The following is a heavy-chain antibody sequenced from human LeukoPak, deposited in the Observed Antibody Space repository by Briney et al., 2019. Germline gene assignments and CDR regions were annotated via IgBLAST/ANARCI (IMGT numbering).Heavy chain of an antibody. CDR3: AGIPNMVTFSQFDP. D-gene: IGHD3-16*01. V-gene: IGHV4-59*01. CDR1: GGSISSYY. Sequence: PSETLSLTCTVSGGSISSYYWSWIRQPPGKGLEWIGYIYYSGSTNYNPSLKSRVTISVDTSKNQFSLKLSSVTAADTAVYYCAGIPNMVTFSQFDPWGQGTLVTVSS. J-gene: IGHJ5*02. CDR2: IYYSGST.